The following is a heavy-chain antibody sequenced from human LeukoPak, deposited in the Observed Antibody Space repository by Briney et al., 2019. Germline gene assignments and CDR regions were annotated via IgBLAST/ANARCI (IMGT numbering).Heavy chain of an antibody. J-gene: IGHJ6*04. CDR1: GGSFSGYY. D-gene: IGHD3-3*01. CDR3: ARTTYYDFWSGPLGSDV. CDR2: INHSGST. Sequence: PSETLSLTCAVYGGSFSGYYWSWIRQPPGKGLEWIGEINHSGSTNYNPSLKSRVTISVDTSENQFSLKLSSVTAADTAVYYCARTTYYDFWSGPLGSDVWGKGTTVTVSS. V-gene: IGHV4-34*01.